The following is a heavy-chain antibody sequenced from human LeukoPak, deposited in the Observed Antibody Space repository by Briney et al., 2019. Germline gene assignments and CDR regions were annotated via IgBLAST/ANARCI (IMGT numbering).Heavy chain of an antibody. J-gene: IGHJ4*02. CDR3: AKGRDGYLRSFDY. Sequence: PGRSLRLSCAASGFTFDDYAMHWVRQAPGKGLEWVSGISWNSGTIGYADSVKGRFTISRDNVKNSLYLQMNSLRAEDTALYYCAKGRDGYLRSFDYWGQGTLVTVSS. CDR1: GFTFDDYA. D-gene: IGHD5-24*01. CDR2: ISWNSGTI. V-gene: IGHV3-9*01.